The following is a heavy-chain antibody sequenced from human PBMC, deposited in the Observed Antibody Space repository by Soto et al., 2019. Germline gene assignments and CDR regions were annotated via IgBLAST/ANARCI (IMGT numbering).Heavy chain of an antibody. Sequence: SVKVSCKASGGTFSSYAISWVRQAPGQGLEWMGGIIPIFGTANYAQKFQGRVTITADESTSTAYMELSSLRSEDTAVYYCARDTSTYSSGSPMHYYYYGMDVWGQGTTVTVS. CDR2: IIPIFGTA. CDR3: ARDTSTYSSGSPMHYYYYGMDV. CDR1: GGTFSSYA. J-gene: IGHJ6*02. D-gene: IGHD6-19*01. V-gene: IGHV1-69*13.